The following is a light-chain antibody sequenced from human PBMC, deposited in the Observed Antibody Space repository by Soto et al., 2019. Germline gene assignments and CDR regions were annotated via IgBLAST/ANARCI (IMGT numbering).Light chain of an antibody. CDR3: QQANIFPIT. CDR2: AAF. CDR1: QDIYSW. J-gene: IGKJ4*01. V-gene: IGKV1-12*01. Sequence: DIQMTQSPSSVSASVGDRVTITCRASQDIYSWLNWYQQKPGKAPKLLIYAAFSLQSGVPSRFSGSGSGTDFTLIISSLQPEDFATYYCQQANIFPITFGGGTKVEIK.